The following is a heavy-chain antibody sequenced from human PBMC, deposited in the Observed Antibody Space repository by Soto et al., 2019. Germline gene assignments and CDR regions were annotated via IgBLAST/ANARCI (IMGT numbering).Heavy chain of an antibody. J-gene: IGHJ6*03. D-gene: IGHD2-21*01. CDR1: GSTVSSNY. CDR2: IYSGGST. CDR3: ARPIPDPYYYYYYMDV. V-gene: IGHV3-66*04. Sequence: GGSLRLSCAASGSTVSSNYMSWVRQAPGKGLEWVSVIYSGGSTYYADSVKGRFTISRDNSKNTLYLQMNSLRAEDTAVYYCARPIPDPYYYYYYMDVWGKGTTVTVSS.